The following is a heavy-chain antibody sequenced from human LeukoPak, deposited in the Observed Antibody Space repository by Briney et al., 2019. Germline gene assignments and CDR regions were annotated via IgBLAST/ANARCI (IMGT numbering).Heavy chain of an antibody. Sequence: ETLSLTSAVSGYSIISGYYWGWVRQPPGKGLELIGSIHHSWNTDYNPSLKTRVTISVDTSKHQFSLKLPSVTAAHTAVYYCARAPYADMGGYGELEHWEQGTLVTVS. CDR1: GYSIISGYY. CDR3: ARAPYADMGGYGELEH. D-gene: IGHD3-22*01. CDR2: IHHSWNT. J-gene: IGHJ4*02. V-gene: IGHV4-38-2*01.